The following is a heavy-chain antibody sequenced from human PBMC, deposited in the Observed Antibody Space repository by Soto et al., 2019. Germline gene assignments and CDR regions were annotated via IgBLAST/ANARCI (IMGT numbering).Heavy chain of an antibody. Sequence: ASVKVSCKASGYTFTSYDINWVRQATGQRLEWMGWMDPNSGNTGYAQKFQGRVTMTRNTSISTAYMELSSLRSEDTAVYYCARGGVFFFAAPTNPFDYWGQGTLVTVSS. D-gene: IGHD3-10*01. J-gene: IGHJ4*02. V-gene: IGHV1-8*01. CDR3: ARGGVFFFAAPTNPFDY. CDR1: GYTFTSYD. CDR2: MDPNSGNT.